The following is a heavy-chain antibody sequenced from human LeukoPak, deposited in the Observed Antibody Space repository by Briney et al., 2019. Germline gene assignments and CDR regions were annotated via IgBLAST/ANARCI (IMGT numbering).Heavy chain of an antibody. CDR3: ARGSSGWYTNPYYYYYYMDV. J-gene: IGHJ6*03. CDR1: GYTFTSYG. V-gene: IGHV1-18*01. Sequence: GASVKVSCKASGYTFTSYGISWVRQAPGQGLEWMGWISAYNGNTNYAQKLQGRVTMTTDTSTSTAYMELRSLRSDDTAVYYCARGSSGWYTNPYYYYYYMDVWGKGTTVTVSS. D-gene: IGHD6-19*01. CDR2: ISAYNGNT.